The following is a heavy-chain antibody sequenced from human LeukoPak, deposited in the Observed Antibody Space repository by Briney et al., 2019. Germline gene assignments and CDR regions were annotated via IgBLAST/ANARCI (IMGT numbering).Heavy chain of an antibody. D-gene: IGHD3-22*01. Sequence: SETLSLTCAVSGGSISSGGYSWSWIRQPPGKGLEWIGYIYHSGSTYYNPSLKSRVTISVDRSKNQFSLKLSSVTAADTAVYYCARGMLSDSSYWYFDLWGRGTLVTVSS. CDR1: GGSISSGGYS. CDR2: IYHSGST. V-gene: IGHV4-30-2*01. J-gene: IGHJ2*01. CDR3: ARGMLSDSSYWYFDL.